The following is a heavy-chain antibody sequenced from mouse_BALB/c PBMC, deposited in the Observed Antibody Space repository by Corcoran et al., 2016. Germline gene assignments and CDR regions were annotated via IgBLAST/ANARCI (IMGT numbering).Heavy chain of an antibody. CDR3: ARGNYGNYPLAMDY. Sequence: QVTLKESGPGILQPSQTLSLTCSFSGFSLSTSGMGVSWIRQPSGKGLEWLAHIYWDDDKRYNPSLKSRLTISKDTSSNQVFLKITSVDTADTATYYCARGNYGNYPLAMDYWGQGTSVTVSS. CDR1: GFSLSTSGMG. J-gene: IGHJ4*01. D-gene: IGHD2-1*01. V-gene: IGHV8-12*01. CDR2: IYWDDDK.